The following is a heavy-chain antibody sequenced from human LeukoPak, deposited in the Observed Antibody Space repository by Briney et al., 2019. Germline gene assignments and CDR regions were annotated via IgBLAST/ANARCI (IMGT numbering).Heavy chain of an antibody. V-gene: IGHV1-18*01. CDR3: ARDRYPNSQRPKAVAGTDDAFDI. J-gene: IGHJ3*02. CDR2: ISAYNGNT. Sequence: TSVKVSCKASGYTFTNYGISWVRQAPGQGLERMGWISAYNGNTNYAQKLQGRVTMTTDTSTSTAYMELRSLRSDDTAVYYCARDRYPNSQRPKAVAGTDDAFDIWGQGTMVTVSS. CDR1: GYTFTNYG. D-gene: IGHD6-19*01.